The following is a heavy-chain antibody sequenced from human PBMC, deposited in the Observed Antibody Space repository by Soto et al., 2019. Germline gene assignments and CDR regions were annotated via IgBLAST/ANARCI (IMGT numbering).Heavy chain of an antibody. D-gene: IGHD2-21*02. Sequence: GGSLRLSCTASGFTFGDYAMSWVRQAPGEGLEWVGFIRSQVFGGTAEHAASVKGRFTISRDDSKGIAYLQMNSLKTEDTAVYFCTRAGCSGDCYPPRFYDYWGQGSLVTVSS. J-gene: IGHJ4*02. CDR2: IRSQVFGGTA. V-gene: IGHV3-49*04. CDR1: GFTFGDYA. CDR3: TRAGCSGDCYPPRFYDY.